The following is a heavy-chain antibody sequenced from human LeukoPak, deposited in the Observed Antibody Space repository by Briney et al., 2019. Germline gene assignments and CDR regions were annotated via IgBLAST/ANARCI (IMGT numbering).Heavy chain of an antibody. Sequence: GGSLRLSCAASGFTFSSYSMSWVRQAPGKGLEWVSSVSGSGGGTNYADSVKGRFTISRDNSKNTLYLQMNSLRVEDTAVYYCAKVAGSGSYYNPYFDYWGQGTLVTVSS. CDR2: VSGSGGGT. D-gene: IGHD3-10*01. CDR3: AKVAGSGSYYNPYFDY. J-gene: IGHJ4*02. CDR1: GFTFSSYS. V-gene: IGHV3-23*01.